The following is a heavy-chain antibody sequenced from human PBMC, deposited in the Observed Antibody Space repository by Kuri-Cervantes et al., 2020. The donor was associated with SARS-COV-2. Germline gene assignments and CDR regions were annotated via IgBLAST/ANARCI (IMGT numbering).Heavy chain of an antibody. CDR3: TTLIDY. CDR2: VRGKANYYAT. J-gene: IGHJ4*02. Sequence: GGSLRLSCAASGFTFSSYAIHWVRQASGKGLEWVGRVRGKANYYATAYAASVKGRFTISRDDLKNMAYLQMNSMRTEDTAVYYCTTLIDYWGQGALVTVSS. CDR1: GFTFSSYA. V-gene: IGHV3-73*01.